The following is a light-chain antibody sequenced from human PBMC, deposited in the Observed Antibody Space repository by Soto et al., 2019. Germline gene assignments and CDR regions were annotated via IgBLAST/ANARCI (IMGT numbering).Light chain of an antibody. J-gene: IGKJ5*01. CDR3: QQYGSSPFT. Sequence: PGERATLSCRASQSVSTTYLAWYQQEPGQAPRVLIYGASSRATGIPDRFSGSGSGTDFTLTISRLEPEDFAVYYCQQYGSSPFTFGQGTRLEIK. V-gene: IGKV3-20*01. CDR1: QSVSTTY. CDR2: GAS.